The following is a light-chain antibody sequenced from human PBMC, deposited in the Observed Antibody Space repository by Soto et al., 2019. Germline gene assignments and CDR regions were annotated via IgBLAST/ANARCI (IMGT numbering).Light chain of an antibody. CDR2: GAS. V-gene: IGKV3-20*01. CDR3: QQYGSSRFT. CDR1: QSVTSNH. J-gene: IGKJ3*01. Sequence: EIVLTQSPGTLSLSPGERATLSCRASQSVTSNHLAWYQQKPGQAPRLLIYGASSRATGIPARFSGRGSGTDFTLTISRLEPEDLAVYYCQQYGSSRFTFGPGTKVDIK.